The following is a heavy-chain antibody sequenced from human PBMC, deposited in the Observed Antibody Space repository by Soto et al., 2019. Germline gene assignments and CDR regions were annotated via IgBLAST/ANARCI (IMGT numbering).Heavy chain of an antibody. V-gene: IGHV6-1*01. CDR2: TYYRSKWYN. CDR3: ARSYSWYSSGWDSFDY. CDR1: GDSVSSNSAA. Sequence: SQTLSLTCAISGDSVSSNSAAWNWSRQSPSRGREWLGRTYYRSKWYNDYAVSVKSRITINPETSKNQFSLQLNSVTPEDTAVFYCARSYSWYSSGWDSFDYWGQGTLVTVSS. J-gene: IGHJ4*02. D-gene: IGHD6-19*01.